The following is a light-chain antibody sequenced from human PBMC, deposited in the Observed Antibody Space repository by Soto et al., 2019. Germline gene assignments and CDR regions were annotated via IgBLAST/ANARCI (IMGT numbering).Light chain of an antibody. Sequence: EIVMTQSPATLSVSPGEGVTLXXRARQSVGSNLAWYQQKPGQAPRLXIYGASTRATGIPARFSGSGSGTEFILTISSLQPDDVGTYYCQQYNTHSGTFGQGTKVDIK. CDR2: GAS. CDR1: QSVGSN. CDR3: QQYNTHSGT. J-gene: IGKJ1*01. V-gene: IGKV3-15*01.